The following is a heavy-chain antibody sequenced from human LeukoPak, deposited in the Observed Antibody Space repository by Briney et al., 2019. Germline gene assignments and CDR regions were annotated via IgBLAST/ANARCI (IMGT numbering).Heavy chain of an antibody. CDR3: ARVVVGATVSYYFDY. V-gene: IGHV4-34*01. J-gene: IGHJ4*02. D-gene: IGHD1-26*01. Sequence: SETLSLTCAVYGGSFSGYYWSWIRQPPGKGLEWIGEINHSGSTNYNPSLKSRVTISVDTSKNQFSLKLSSVTAADTAVYYCARVVVGATVSYYFDYWGQGTLVTVSS. CDR1: GGSFSGYY. CDR2: INHSGST.